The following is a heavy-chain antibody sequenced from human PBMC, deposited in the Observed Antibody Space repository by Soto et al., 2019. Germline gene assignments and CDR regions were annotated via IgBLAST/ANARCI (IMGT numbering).Heavy chain of an antibody. D-gene: IGHD1-26*01. V-gene: IGHV4-34*01. CDR2: IKHSGSS. J-gene: IGHJ3*02. Sequence: SETLSLTCAVYAGSFSHYYWNWIRQSPGKGLEWIGKIKHSGSSNYNPSLRSRVSISVDMSKNQFSLRLTSVTAADTAVYYCERGGRSAWQVALDIWGQGTMVTVSS. CDR1: AGSFSHYY. CDR3: ERGGRSAWQVALDI.